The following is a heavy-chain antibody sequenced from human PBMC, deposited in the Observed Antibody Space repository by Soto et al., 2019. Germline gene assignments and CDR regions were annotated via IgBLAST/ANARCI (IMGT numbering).Heavy chain of an antibody. V-gene: IGHV3-74*01. D-gene: IGHD2-21*02. J-gene: IGHJ4*02. CDR2: INSDGSST. CDR1: GFTFSSYW. Sequence: EVQLVESGGGLVQPGGSLRLSCAASGFTFSSYWMHWVRQAPGKGLVWVSRINSDGSSTSYADSVKGRFTISRDNAKNSLYLQMNSLRVEDTSVYYCARAGYCGPGCYYYFDYWGQGTLVTVSS. CDR3: ARAGYCGPGCYYYFDY.